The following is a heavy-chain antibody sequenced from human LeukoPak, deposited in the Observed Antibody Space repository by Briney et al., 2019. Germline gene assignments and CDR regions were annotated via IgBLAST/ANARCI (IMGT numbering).Heavy chain of an antibody. CDR1: GDSISNTY. Sequence: PTESLSLTCTVSGDSISNTYWGWIRRPPRRGVGWNEYIPYTRRTSYNPSLKSRLTISVDTPKNQFSLKLSSVTHPDRALYYCARVGRGDYVWGRYTFGSWGEGTL. CDR2: IPYTRRT. CDR3: ARVGRGDYVWGRYTFGS. J-gene: IGHJ4*02. D-gene: IGHD3-16*01. V-gene: IGHV4-59*01.